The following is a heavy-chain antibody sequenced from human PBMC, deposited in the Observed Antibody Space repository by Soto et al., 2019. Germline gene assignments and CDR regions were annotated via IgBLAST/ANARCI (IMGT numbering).Heavy chain of an antibody. D-gene: IGHD3-10*01. J-gene: IGHJ6*02. CDR1: GGSVSSGSYY. Sequence: ETRSLTCTVSGGSVSSGSYYWSWIRQPPGKGLEWIGYIYYSGSTNYNPSLKSRVTISVDTSKNQFSLKLSSVTAADTAVYYCAREEDTCGRGVNHYTYGLEGWGQGTMVTVSS. CDR3: AREEDTCGRGVNHYTYGLEG. V-gene: IGHV4-61*01. CDR2: IYYSGST.